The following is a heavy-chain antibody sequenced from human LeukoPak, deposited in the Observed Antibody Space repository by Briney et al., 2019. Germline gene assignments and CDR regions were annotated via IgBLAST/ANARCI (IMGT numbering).Heavy chain of an antibody. J-gene: IGHJ4*02. CDR2: ISFSVNTK. CDR1: GFTFSDYY. V-gene: IGHV3-11*04. Sequence: RGSLRLSCAASGFTFSDYYMSWIRQAPGKGLEWVSYISFSVNTKYYGDSVKGRFTVSRDNAKNSLYLHMDSLRAEDTAVYYCARGAYSSGWAYFDHWGQGTLVTVSS. D-gene: IGHD6-19*01. CDR3: ARGAYSSGWAYFDH.